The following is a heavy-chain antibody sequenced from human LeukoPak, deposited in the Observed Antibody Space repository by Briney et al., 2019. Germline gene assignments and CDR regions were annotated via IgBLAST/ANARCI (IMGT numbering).Heavy chain of an antibody. Sequence: KPSETLSLTCAVSGGSISSGNWWSWVRQPPGKGLEWIGEIYRSGSTSYSATLKSRVAMSVDTSRNQFSLKLTSVTAADTAVYYCTRNGAYSLDHWGQGTLVTVSP. CDR3: TRNGAYSLDH. D-gene: IGHD4-17*01. V-gene: IGHV4-4*02. CDR2: IYRSGST. CDR1: GGSISSGNW. J-gene: IGHJ4*02.